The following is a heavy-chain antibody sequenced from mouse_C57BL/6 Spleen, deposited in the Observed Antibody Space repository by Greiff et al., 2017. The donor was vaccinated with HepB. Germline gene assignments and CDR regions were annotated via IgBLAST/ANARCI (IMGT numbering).Heavy chain of an antibody. CDR2: IYPGNSDT. D-gene: IGHD1-1*01. V-gene: IGHV1-5*01. CDR1: GYTFTSYW. J-gene: IGHJ1*03. CDR3: TISYYYGSSYDWYFDV. Sequence: VQLQQSGTVLARPGASVKMSCKTSGYTFTSYWMHWVKQRPGQGLEWIGAIYPGNSDTSYNQKFKGKAKLTAVTSSSTAYMELSSLTYEDSAVYYCTISYYYGSSYDWYFDVWGKGTTVTVSS.